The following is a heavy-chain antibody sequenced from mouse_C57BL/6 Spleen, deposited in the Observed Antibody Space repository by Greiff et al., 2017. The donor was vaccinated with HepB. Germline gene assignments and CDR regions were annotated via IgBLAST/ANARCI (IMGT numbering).Heavy chain of an antibody. CDR3: AREADGDYAMDY. Sequence: EVKLMESEGGLVQPGSSMKLSCTASRFTFSDYYMAWVRQVPEKGLEWVANINYDGSSTYYLDSLKSRFIISRDNAKNILYLQMSSLKSEDTATYYCAREADGDYAMDYWGQGTSVTVSS. D-gene: IGHD2-3*01. CDR1: RFTFSDYY. V-gene: IGHV5-16*01. J-gene: IGHJ4*01. CDR2: INYDGSST.